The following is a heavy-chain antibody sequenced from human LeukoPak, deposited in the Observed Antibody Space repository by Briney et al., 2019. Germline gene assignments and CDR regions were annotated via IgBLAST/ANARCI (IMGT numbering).Heavy chain of an antibody. CDR2: FDPEDGET. J-gene: IGHJ4*02. CDR1: GYTLTELS. D-gene: IGHD1-26*01. V-gene: IGHV1-24*01. Sequence: ASVTVSFQGSGYTLTELSMHWLRQGPGKGLEWMGGFDPEDGETIYAQKFQGRVTMTEDTSTDSAYMELSSLRSEDTAVYYCATDLEWELKHWGQGTLVTVSS. CDR3: ATDLEWELKH.